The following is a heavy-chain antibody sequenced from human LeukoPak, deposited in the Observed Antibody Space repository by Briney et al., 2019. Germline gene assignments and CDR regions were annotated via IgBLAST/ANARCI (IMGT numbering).Heavy chain of an antibody. CDR1: GGSFSGYY. V-gene: IGHV4-34*01. CDR3: VARSYYFDY. CDR2: INHSGGT. Sequence: SETLSLTCAVYGGSFSGYYWSWIRQPPGKGLEWIGEINHSGGTNYNPSLKSRVTISVDTSKNQFSLKLSTVTAADTAVYYCVARSYYFDYWGQGTLVTVSS. J-gene: IGHJ4*02. D-gene: IGHD1-26*01.